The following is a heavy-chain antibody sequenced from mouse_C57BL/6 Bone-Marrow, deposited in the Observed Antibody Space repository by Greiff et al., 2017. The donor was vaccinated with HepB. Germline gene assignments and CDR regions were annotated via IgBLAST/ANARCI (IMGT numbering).Heavy chain of an antibody. D-gene: IGHD2-3*01. CDR3: ARSMIPPSAMDY. CDR2: IYWDDDK. Sequence: QVTLKESGPGILQSSQSLSLSCSFSGFSLSTSGMGVSWIRQPSGMGREWLAHIYWDDDKCSNPSLKSRLTITKDTSRNQVILQITRVDTADTATYFYARSMIPPSAMDYWGQGTSVTVSS. V-gene: IGHV8-12*01. CDR1: GFSLSTSGMG. J-gene: IGHJ4*01.